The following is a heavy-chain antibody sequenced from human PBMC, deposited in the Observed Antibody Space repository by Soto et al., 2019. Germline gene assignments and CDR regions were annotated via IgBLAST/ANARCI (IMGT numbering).Heavy chain of an antibody. Sequence: EVQLLESGGDLVQPGRSLRLSCAASGFTFSGYAMSWVRQAPGKGLEWVSVIHGGGNSAYYADSVKGRFTISRDNXXXXXXXXXXXXXXXXXXXXXXXXXXXXXXXXXHFDYWGQGTLVTVSS. CDR2: IHGGGNSA. V-gene: IGHV3-23*01. CDR1: GFTFSGYA. J-gene: IGHJ4*02. CDR3: XXXXXXXXXXXHFDY.